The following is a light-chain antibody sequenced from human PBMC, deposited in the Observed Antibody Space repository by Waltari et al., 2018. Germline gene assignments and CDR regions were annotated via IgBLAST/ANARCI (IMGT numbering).Light chain of an antibody. Sequence: QSVLTQPPSVSGAPGQRVTISCTGNSPNIGTGYEVHRYQQLPGRAPKPLIYDTRNRASGVPDRFSGSKSGASASLAITGLQAEDEADYYCQSFDISLRSWVFGGGTKLTVL. CDR3: QSFDISLRSWV. V-gene: IGLV1-40*01. J-gene: IGLJ3*02. CDR1: SPNIGTGYE. CDR2: DTR.